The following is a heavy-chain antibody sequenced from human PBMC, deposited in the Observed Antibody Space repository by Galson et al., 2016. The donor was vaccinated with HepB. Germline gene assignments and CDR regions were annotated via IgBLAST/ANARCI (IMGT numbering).Heavy chain of an antibody. D-gene: IGHD3-16*01. J-gene: IGHJ4*02. CDR3: VGTGDLEGYYFDH. V-gene: IGHV3-21*01. Sequence: SLRLSCAASGFTFRTFSMNWVRQAPGKGLEWVSSITSTSVFIFYSDSVKGRFTISRDNAKNSLYLQMNSLRAEDTAVYYCVGTGDLEGYYFDHWGQGTLVTVSS. CDR2: ITSTSVFI. CDR1: GFTFRTFS.